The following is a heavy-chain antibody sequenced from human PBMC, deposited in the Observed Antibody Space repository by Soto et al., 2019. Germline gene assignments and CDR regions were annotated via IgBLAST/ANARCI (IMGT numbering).Heavy chain of an antibody. V-gene: IGHV4-39*01. CDR1: GGSISSSSYY. D-gene: IGHD1-26*01. J-gene: IGHJ4*02. Sequence: QLELQESGPGLVKPSETLSLTCTVSGGSISSSSYYWGWIRQPPGKGLECIGSIYYSGSTYYNPSLKSRVTISVDTSRNQFSLKLSSVTAADTAVYYCAREWELDYWGQGTLVTVSS. CDR3: AREWELDY. CDR2: IYYSGST.